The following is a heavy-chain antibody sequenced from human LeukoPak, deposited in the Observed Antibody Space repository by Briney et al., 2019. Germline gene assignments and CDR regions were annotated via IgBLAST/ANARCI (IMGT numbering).Heavy chain of an antibody. V-gene: IGHV4-59*01. D-gene: IGHD1-26*01. CDR3: ARGSGSYSNWFDP. J-gene: IGHJ5*02. CDR1: GGSISYYY. CDR2: IYYTGST. Sequence: SEILSLTCTVSGGSISYYYWSWIRQPPGKGLEWIGYIYYTGSTNYNPSLKSRVTISIDTSKNQFSLKLSSVTAADTAVYYCARGSGSYSNWFDPWGQGTLVTVSS.